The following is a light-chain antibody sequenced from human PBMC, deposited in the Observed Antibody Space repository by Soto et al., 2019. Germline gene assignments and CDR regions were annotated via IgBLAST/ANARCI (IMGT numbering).Light chain of an antibody. V-gene: IGKV1-27*01. CDR2: GAS. CDR1: RAIAKY. CDR3: QKFNTAPLT. J-gene: IGKJ4*01. Sequence: DTQMTQSPSPLSASVGDRVTISCRASRAIAKYLAWFQQKPGKAPKLLINGASTLQSGVPSRFSGNGSGTDFTLTISSLQPEDVATYYCQKFNTAPLTFGGGTKVEV.